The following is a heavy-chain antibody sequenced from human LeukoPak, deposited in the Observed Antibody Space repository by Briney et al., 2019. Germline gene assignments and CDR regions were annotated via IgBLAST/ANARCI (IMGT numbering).Heavy chain of an antibody. CDR3: AKDQVVITTTGSWFDP. J-gene: IGHJ5*02. V-gene: IGHV3-7*03. D-gene: IGHD3-22*01. Sequence: QTGGSLRLSCGASGFTFSSYWMSWVRQAPGKGLEWVANIKRDGNEKYYVDSVKGRFTISRDNSKNTLYLQMNSLRAEDTAVYYCAKDQVVITTTGSWFDPWGQGTLVTVSS. CDR2: IKRDGNEK. CDR1: GFTFSSYW.